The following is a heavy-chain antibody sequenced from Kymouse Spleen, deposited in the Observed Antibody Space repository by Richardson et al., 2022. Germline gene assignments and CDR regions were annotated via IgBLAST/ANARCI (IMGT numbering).Heavy chain of an antibody. J-gene: IGHJ4*02. CDR1: GGSFSGYY. Sequence: QVQLQQWGAGLLKPSETLSLTCAVYGGSFSGYYWSWIRQPPGKGLEWIGEINHSGSTNYNPSLKSRVTISVDTSKNQFSLKLSSVTAADTAVYYCAREGQQLVHTPFDYWGQGTLVTVSS. CDR3: AREGQQLVHTPFDY. CDR2: INHSGST. V-gene: IGHV4-34*01. D-gene: IGHD6-13*01.